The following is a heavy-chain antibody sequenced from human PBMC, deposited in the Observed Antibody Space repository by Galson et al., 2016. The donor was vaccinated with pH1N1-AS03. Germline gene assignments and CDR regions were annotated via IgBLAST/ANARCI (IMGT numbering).Heavy chain of an antibody. CDR1: GGSISSGDSY. J-gene: IGHJ6*02. V-gene: IGHV4-61*02. CDR3: ARDPENYDFWSGFLRGFDV. CDR2: LSTCGNT. D-gene: IGHD3-3*01. Sequence: TLSLTCTVSGGSISSGDSYWNWIRQPAGKGLEWIGRLSTCGNTNYNPSLKSRVTISLDTSKNQFSLKLSSVTAADTAVYYCARDPENYDFWSGFLRGFDVWGQGTTVAVSS.